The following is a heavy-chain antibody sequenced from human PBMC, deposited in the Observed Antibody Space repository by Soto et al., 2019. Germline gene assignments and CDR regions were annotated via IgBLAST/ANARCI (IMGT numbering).Heavy chain of an antibody. CDR1: GGSISSSSYY. Sequence: TLSLTCTVSGGSISSSSYYWGWIRPPPGKGLEWIGSIYYSGSTYYNPSLKSRVTISVDTSKNQFSLKLSSVTAADTAVYYCARHTPAISISDHWGQGTLVTVSS. J-gene: IGHJ4*02. CDR2: IYYSGST. CDR3: ARHTPAISISDH. D-gene: IGHD2-15*01. V-gene: IGHV4-39*01.